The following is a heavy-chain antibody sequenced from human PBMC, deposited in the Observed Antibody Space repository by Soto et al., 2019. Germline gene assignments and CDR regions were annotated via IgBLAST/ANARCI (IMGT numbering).Heavy chain of an antibody. J-gene: IGHJ6*02. V-gene: IGHV1-69*13. D-gene: IGHD3-10*01. CDR2: IIPIYGTV. CDR3: ARQYGSGEQDV. CDR1: GGTFSTYA. Sequence: SVKVSCKASGGTFSTYAISWVRQAPGQGLEWMGGIIPIYGTVNYAQKFQGRVTMTADESTSTVYMELSSLRSDDTAVYYCARQYGSGEQDVWGQGTTVTVSS.